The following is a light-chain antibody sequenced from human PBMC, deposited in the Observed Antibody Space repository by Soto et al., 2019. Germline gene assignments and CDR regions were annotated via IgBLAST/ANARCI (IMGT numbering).Light chain of an antibody. CDR2: WAS. CDR1: QNILYSSNNKNY. Sequence: DIVMTQSPDSLAVSLGERATINCKSSQNILYSSNNKNYLAWYRQKPGQPPKLLIYWASVRESGVPDRISGSGSGTDFTLTISSLQAEDVAVYYCQQYYSTPPYTFGQGTKLEIE. J-gene: IGKJ2*01. CDR3: QQYYSTPPYT. V-gene: IGKV4-1*01.